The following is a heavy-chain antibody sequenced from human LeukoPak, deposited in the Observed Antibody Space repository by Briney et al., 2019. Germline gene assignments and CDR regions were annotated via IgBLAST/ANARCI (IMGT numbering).Heavy chain of an antibody. Sequence: SVKVSCKASGYTFTSYGISWVRQAPGQGLEWMGRIIPILGIANYAQKFQGRVTITADKSTSTAYMELSSLRSEDTAVYYCARFTYYYDSSGYYQDAFDIWGQGTMVTVSS. J-gene: IGHJ3*02. CDR3: ARFTYYYDSSGYYQDAFDI. D-gene: IGHD3-22*01. CDR2: IIPILGIA. CDR1: GYTFTSYG. V-gene: IGHV1-69*04.